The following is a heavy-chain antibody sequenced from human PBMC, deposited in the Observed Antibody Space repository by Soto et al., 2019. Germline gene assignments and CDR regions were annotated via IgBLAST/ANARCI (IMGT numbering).Heavy chain of an antibody. Sequence: QVQLQESGPGQVKASQTLSLTCTDSGDSMSSGGYYWSWIRQHPGKGLEWLGYIYYSGSTYYNPSLKSRVIISVDTSKNQFSLKLSSVTAADTAVYYCASSFYGAGSYCLDYWGQGTLVTVSS. CDR1: GDSMSSGGYY. CDR3: ASSFYGAGSYCLDY. D-gene: IGHD3-10*01. V-gene: IGHV4-31*03. CDR2: IYYSGST. J-gene: IGHJ4*02.